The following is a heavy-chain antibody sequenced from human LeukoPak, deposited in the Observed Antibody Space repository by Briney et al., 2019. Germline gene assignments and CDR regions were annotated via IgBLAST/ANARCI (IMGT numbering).Heavy chain of an antibody. CDR1: GFTFTSSA. CDR2: IVVGSGNT. CDR3: ARGDVLLAGRWYDFWSGYYYSDYYYGMDV. D-gene: IGHD3-3*01. J-gene: IGHJ6*02. Sequence: SVKVSCKASGFTFTSSAVQWVRQARGQRLEWIGWIVVGSGNTNYAQKLQGRVTMTRDTSTSTVYMELSSLRSEDTAVYYCARGDVLLAGRWYDFWSGYYYSDYYYGMDVWGQGTTVTVSS. V-gene: IGHV1-58*01.